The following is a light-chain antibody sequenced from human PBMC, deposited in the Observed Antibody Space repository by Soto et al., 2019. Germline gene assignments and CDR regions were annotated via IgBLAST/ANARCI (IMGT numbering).Light chain of an antibody. J-gene: IGKJ1*01. CDR3: QQSYSTTWT. CDR1: QSISSY. Sequence: EIQMTQSPSSLSASVGDRVTITCRASQSISSYLTWYQQKPGKAPKLLIYAASSLHSGVPSRFSGSGSGTDFTLTISSLQPEDFAAYYCQQSYSTTWTFGQGTKVDIK. V-gene: IGKV1-39*01. CDR2: AAS.